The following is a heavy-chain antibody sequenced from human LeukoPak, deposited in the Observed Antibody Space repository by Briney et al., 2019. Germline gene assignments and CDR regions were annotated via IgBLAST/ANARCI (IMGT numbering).Heavy chain of an antibody. CDR1: GFTFNSYW. D-gene: IGHD6-19*01. Sequence: GGSLRLSCAASGFTFNSYWMTWVRQAPGKGLEWVADIKQDGSDKYYAGSVKGRFTISRDNAKNSLHLQMNSLRAEDKAVYCCARYNSAWKTDDYWGQGTLVTVSS. V-gene: IGHV3-7*03. CDR3: ARYNSAWKTDDY. J-gene: IGHJ4*02. CDR2: IKQDGSDK.